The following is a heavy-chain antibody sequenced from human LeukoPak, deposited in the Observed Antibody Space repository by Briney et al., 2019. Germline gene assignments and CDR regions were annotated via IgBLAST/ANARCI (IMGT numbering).Heavy chain of an antibody. Sequence: ASVKVSCKASGNTFTGYYMHWVRQAPGQGLEWMGWINPNSGGTNYAQKFQGRVTMTRDTSISTAYMELRSLRSDDTAVYYCARVHSGVISVVLRDDDAFDMWGQGTMVTVSS. D-gene: IGHD3-10*01. J-gene: IGHJ3*02. CDR2: INPNSGGT. CDR3: ARVHSGVISVVLRDDDAFDM. CDR1: GNTFTGYY. V-gene: IGHV1-2*02.